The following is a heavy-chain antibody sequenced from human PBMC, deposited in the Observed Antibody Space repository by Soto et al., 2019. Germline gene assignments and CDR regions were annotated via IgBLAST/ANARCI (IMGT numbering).Heavy chain of an antibody. J-gene: IGHJ4*02. D-gene: IGHD2-21*02. CDR3: ASSRGVTNCFDV. V-gene: IGHV4-30-2*06. Sequence: QLQLQESGSRLVKPSQTLSLTCAVSGGSISRAGYSWSWIRQSPGKGLEWIEYIYNSGSTFYNPSLKSRLTLSVDRSNNYFSRLRNSVTAADTAVYYCASSRGVTNCFDVWGQGTLVTVSS. CDR2: IYNSGST. CDR1: GGSISRAGYS.